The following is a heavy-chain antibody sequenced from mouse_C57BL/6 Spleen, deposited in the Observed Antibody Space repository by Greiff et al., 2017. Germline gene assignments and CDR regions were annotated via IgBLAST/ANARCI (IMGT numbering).Heavy chain of an antibody. CDR2: INPYNGGT. CDR1: GYTFTDYY. V-gene: IGHV1-19*01. J-gene: IGHJ3*01. Sequence: VQLQQSGPVLVKPGASVKMSCKASGYTFTDYYMNWVKQSHGKSLEWIGVINPYNGGTSYNQKFKGKATLTVDKSSSTAYMELNSLTSEDSAVYYCARETGRRFAYWGQGTLVTVSA. CDR3: ARETGRRFAY. D-gene: IGHD4-1*01.